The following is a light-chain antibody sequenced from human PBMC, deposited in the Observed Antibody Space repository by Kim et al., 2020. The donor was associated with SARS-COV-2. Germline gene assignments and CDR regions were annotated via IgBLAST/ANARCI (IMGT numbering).Light chain of an antibody. Sequence: QPVLTQSSSASASLGSSVKLTCTLSSGHSSYIIAWHQQQPGKAPRYLMKLEGSGSYNKGSGVPDRFSGSSSGADRYLTISNLQSEDEADYYCETWDSNVFGSCTKVTVL. V-gene: IGLV4-60*03. CDR3: ETWDSNV. J-gene: IGLJ6*01. CDR1: SGHSSYI. CDR2: LEGSGSY.